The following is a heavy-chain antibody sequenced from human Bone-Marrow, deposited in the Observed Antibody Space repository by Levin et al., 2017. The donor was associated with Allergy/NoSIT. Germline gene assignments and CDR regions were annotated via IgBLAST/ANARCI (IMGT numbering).Heavy chain of an antibody. V-gene: IGHV3-48*03. D-gene: IGHD2-21*01. CDR3: AREAPNCGGDCYDY. J-gene: IGHJ4*02. CDR2: ISQSAGSI. CDR1: GFTFSSYE. Sequence: GGSLRLSCVASGFTFSSYEMNWVREAPGKGLEWVSYISQSAGSIYYAESVRGRFTVSRDENSLHLQMNSLRPDDTAIYYCAREAPNCGGDCYDYWGQGTLVTVSS.